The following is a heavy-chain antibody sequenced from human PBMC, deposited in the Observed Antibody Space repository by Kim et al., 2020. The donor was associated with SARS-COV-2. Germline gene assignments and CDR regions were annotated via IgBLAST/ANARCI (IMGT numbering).Heavy chain of an antibody. Sequence: GGSLRLSCETSGFIFSDHYMEWVRQASGKGLEWVGRIRDIAKSYTTEYAASVKGRFTISRDESKNTLYLQLNSLKTEDTAVYYCARGPTRYTENYDYGMDVWGRGTTVTVSS. CDR3: ARGPTRYTENYDYGMDV. J-gene: IGHJ6*02. CDR2: IRDIAKSYTT. CDR1: GFIFSDHY. V-gene: IGHV3-72*01. D-gene: IGHD3-22*01.